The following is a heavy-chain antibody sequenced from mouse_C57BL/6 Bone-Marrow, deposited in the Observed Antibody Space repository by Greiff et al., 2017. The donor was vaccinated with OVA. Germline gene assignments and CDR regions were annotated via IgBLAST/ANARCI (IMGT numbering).Heavy chain of an antibody. Sequence: ESGAELVRPGASVTLSCKASGYTFTDYEMHWVKQTPVHGLEWIGAIVPETGGTAYNQKFKGKAILTADKAASTAYRELRSLTSEDSAVYYCTRGYSNYYAMDYWGQGTSVTVSS. J-gene: IGHJ4*01. V-gene: IGHV1-15*01. D-gene: IGHD2-5*01. CDR3: TRGYSNYYAMDY. CDR1: GYTFTDYE. CDR2: IVPETGGT.